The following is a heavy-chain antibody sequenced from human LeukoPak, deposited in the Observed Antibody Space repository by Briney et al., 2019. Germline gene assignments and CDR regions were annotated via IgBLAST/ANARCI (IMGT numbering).Heavy chain of an antibody. J-gene: IGHJ4*02. D-gene: IGHD3-3*01. CDR3: AREGGITIFGVVLYYFDY. CDR2: IKQDGSEK. CDR1: GFTFSSYW. Sequence: PGGSLRLSCAASGFTFSSYWMSWVRQAPGKGLEWVANIKQDGSEKYYVDSVKGRFTISRDNAKNSLYLQMNSLRAEDTAVYYCAREGGITIFGVVLYYFDYWGQGTLVTVSS. V-gene: IGHV3-7*01.